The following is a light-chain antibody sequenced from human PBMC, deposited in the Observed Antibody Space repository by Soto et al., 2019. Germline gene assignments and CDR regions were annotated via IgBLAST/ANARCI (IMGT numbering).Light chain of an antibody. CDR2: GAS. V-gene: IGKV3-15*01. Sequence: EVVLTQSPVTLSLSPGEKATLSCRASQSVSSNLAWYQQKPGQAPRLLIYGASTRATGIPARFSGSGSGTEFTLTISSLQSEDFAVYYCQQYNNWPPITFGQGTRLEIK. CDR3: QQYNNWPPIT. J-gene: IGKJ5*01. CDR1: QSVSSN.